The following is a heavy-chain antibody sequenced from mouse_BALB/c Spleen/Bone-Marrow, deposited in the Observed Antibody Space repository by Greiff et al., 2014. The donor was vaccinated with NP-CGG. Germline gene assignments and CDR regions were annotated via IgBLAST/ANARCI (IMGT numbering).Heavy chain of an antibody. V-gene: IGHV14-3*02. CDR1: GFNIKDTY. CDR3: ARYYYGSSYFAY. Sequence: VQLQQSGAELVKPGASVKLSCTASGFNIKDTYMHWVKQRPEQGLEWIGRIDPANGNTKYDPKFQGKATITADTSSNTAYLQLNSLTSEDTAVYYCARYYYGSSYFAYWGQGTLVTVSA. CDR2: IDPANGNT. J-gene: IGHJ3*01. D-gene: IGHD1-1*01.